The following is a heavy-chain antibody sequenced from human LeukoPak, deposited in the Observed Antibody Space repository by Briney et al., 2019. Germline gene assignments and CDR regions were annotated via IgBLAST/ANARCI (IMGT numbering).Heavy chain of an antibody. CDR3: AKLASRYSYDNIDY. J-gene: IGHJ4*02. CDR2: ISGSGGST. V-gene: IGHV3-23*01. CDR1: GFTFSSYA. D-gene: IGHD5-18*01. Sequence: PGASLRLSYAASGFTFSSYAMSWVRQAPGKGLEWVSAISGSGGSTYYADSVKGRFTISRDNSKNTLYLQMNSLRAEDTAVYYCAKLASRYSYDNIDYWGQGTLVTVSS.